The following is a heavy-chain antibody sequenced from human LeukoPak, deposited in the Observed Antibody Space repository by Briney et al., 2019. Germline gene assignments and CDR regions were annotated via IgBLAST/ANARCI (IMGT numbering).Heavy chain of an antibody. CDR2: IWYDGINE. D-gene: IGHD1-26*01. CDR1: GFTFSNYA. Sequence: GGSLRLSCAASGFTFSNYAMHGVRQAPGKGLQGVALIWYDGINEYYEESVKGRFPISRDNSRNTLYLPMNSLRAEDTALYYCVKPERSGSYSYYFDYWGQGTLVTVSS. CDR3: VKPERSGSYSYYFDY. V-gene: IGHV3-33*06. J-gene: IGHJ4*02.